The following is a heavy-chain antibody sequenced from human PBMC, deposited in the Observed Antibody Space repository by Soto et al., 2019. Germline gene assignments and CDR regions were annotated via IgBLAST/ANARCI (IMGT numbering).Heavy chain of an antibody. V-gene: IGHV3-48*02. CDR2: ISSGSKTI. CDR3: AREDILGARSFDY. D-gene: IGHD1-26*01. Sequence: VQLVESGGGLVRRGGSLRLSCAASGFTFSGYSMNWVRQAPGKGLEWISYISSGSKTIFYADSVKGRFSISRDNAKNSQYLQMNSLRDEDTAVYFCAREDILGARSFDYWGQGTLVTVSS. CDR1: GFTFSGYS. J-gene: IGHJ4*02.